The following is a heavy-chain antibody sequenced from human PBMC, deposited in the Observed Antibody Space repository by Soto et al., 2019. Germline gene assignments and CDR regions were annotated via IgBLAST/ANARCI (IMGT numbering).Heavy chain of an antibody. CDR1: GFTVSSNY. CDR3: ARDWVWGSYGPPGRLWFDP. CDR2: IYSGGST. D-gene: IGHD5-18*01. V-gene: IGHV3-66*01. J-gene: IGHJ5*02. Sequence: PGGSLRLSCAASGFTVSSNYMSWVRQAPGKGLEWVSVIYSGGSTYYADSVKGRFTISRDNSKNTLYLQMNSLRAEDTAVYYCARDWVWGSYGPPGRLWFDPWGQGTLVTVSS.